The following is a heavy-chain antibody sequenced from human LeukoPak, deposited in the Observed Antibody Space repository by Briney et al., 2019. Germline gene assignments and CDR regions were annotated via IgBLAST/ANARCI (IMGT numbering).Heavy chain of an antibody. Sequence: SETLSLTCTVSGGSISSSSYYWGWIRQPPGTGLEWIGSIYYSGSTYYSPSLKSRVTISVDTSKNQFSLKLSSLTAADTAIYYCASLRERSYYARGFDYWGQGTLVTVSS. CDR3: ASLRERSYYARGFDY. J-gene: IGHJ4*02. CDR1: GGSISSSSYY. V-gene: IGHV4-39*01. CDR2: IYYSGST. D-gene: IGHD1-26*01.